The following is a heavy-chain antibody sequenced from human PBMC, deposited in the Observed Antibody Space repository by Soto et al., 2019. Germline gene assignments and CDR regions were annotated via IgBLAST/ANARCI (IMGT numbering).Heavy chain of an antibody. Sequence: EVQLVESGGGLVQPGGSLRLSCAGSGFVFSSYWMHWVRQVPGKGLVWVSRITNDGSSTTYAHSVNGRFTISRDNAKHTLYLQTDSQGAEDTAVYYYERGMQGSRYFDLWGRGTLVTVSS. CDR1: GFVFSSYW. CDR2: ITNDGSST. V-gene: IGHV3-74*01. CDR3: ERGMQGSRYFDL. J-gene: IGHJ2*01.